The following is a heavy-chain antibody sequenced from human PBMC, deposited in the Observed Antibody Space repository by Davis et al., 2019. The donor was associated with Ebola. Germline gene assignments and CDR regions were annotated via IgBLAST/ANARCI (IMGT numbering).Heavy chain of an antibody. V-gene: IGHV1-2*04. CDR2: INPNSGGT. J-gene: IGHJ4*02. Sequence: ASVKVSCKASGYTFTSYGISWVRQAPGQGLEWMGWINPNSGGTNYAQKFQGWVTMTRDTSISTAYMELSRLRSDDTAVYYCARGALYGDNTDFDYWGQGTLVTVSS. D-gene: IGHD4-17*01. CDR3: ARGALYGDNTDFDY. CDR1: GYTFTSYG.